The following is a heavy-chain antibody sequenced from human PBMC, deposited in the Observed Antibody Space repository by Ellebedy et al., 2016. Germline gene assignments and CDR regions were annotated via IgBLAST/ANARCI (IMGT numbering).Heavy chain of an antibody. J-gene: IGHJ6*03. Sequence: GESLKISCAASEFILSTFGMNWVRQAPGKGLEWVSYISVSSRTLYYADSVKGRFAISRDDAKNSLFLQMNSLKAEDTAIYYCARLRSRGYIDVWGKGTTVTVSS. CDR1: EFILSTFG. CDR2: ISVSSRTL. D-gene: IGHD5-24*01. V-gene: IGHV3-48*04. CDR3: ARLRSRGYIDV.